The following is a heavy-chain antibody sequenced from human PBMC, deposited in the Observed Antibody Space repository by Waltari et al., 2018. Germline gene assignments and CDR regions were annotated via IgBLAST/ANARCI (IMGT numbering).Heavy chain of an antibody. J-gene: IGHJ2*01. Sequence: EVQLVESGGGLVQPGGSLRLSCAASGFTFSSYWMSWVRQAPGKGRGWGANIKQDGSEKDYVDSVKGRFTISRDNAKNSLYLQMNSLRAEDTAVYYCARAVVEGYHPGYFDLWGRGTLVTVSS. CDR1: GFTFSSYW. V-gene: IGHV3-7*01. CDR2: IKQDGSEK. CDR3: ARAVVEGYHPGYFDL. D-gene: IGHD5-12*01.